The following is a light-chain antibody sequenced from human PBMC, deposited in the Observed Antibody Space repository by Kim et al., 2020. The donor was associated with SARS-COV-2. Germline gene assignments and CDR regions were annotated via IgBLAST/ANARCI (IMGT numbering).Light chain of an antibody. Sequence: GKTVIIPCTRNSGSISSDFVQWFQQRPGSSPTTVIYGDHVRPSGVPDRFSGFVDSSSNSASLTISGLKTEDEADYYCQSFHDNAWVFGGGTKLTVL. CDR2: GDH. V-gene: IGLV6-57*01. CDR3: QSFHDNAWV. J-gene: IGLJ3*02. CDR1: SGSISSDF.